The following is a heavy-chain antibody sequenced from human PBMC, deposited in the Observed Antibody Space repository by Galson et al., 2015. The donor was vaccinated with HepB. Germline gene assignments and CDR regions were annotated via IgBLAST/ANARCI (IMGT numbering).Heavy chain of an antibody. Sequence: SVKVSCKASGYTFTSYGISWVRQAPGQGLEWMGWISAYNGNTNYAQKLQGRVTMTTDTSTSTAYMELRSLRSDDTAVYYCARDEPSYYGSGSYYNRPLDYWGQGTLVTVSS. D-gene: IGHD3-10*01. CDR3: ARDEPSYYGSGSYYNRPLDY. CDR1: GYTFTSYG. CDR2: ISAYNGNT. J-gene: IGHJ4*02. V-gene: IGHV1-18*01.